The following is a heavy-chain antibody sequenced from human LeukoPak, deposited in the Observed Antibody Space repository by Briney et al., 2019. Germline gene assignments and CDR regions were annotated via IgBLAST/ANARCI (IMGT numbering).Heavy chain of an antibody. CDR1: GFTVSSNY. J-gene: IGHJ3*02. D-gene: IGHD5-18*01. CDR2: IYSGGST. CDR3: ASMDTAMVDAFDI. V-gene: IGHV3-53*01. Sequence: GGSLRLSCAASGFTVSSNYMSWVRQAPGKGLEWVSVIYSGGSTYYADSVKGRFTISRDNSKNTLYLQMNSLRAEDTAVYYCASMDTAMVDAFDIWGQGTMVTVSS.